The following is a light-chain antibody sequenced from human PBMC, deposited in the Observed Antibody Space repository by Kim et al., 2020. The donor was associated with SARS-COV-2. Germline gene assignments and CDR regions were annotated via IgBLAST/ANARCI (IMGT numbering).Light chain of an antibody. CDR3: SSYAGSAIV. V-gene: IGLV2-8*01. CDR1: NSDVGGYNY. Sequence: QSALTQPPSASGSPGQSVTISCTGTNSDVGGYNYVSWYQQHPGKVPRLIIYEVTERPSGVPDRFSGSKSGTTASLTVSGLQPEDEADYYCSSYAGSAIVFGTGTKVTVL. CDR2: EVT. J-gene: IGLJ1*01.